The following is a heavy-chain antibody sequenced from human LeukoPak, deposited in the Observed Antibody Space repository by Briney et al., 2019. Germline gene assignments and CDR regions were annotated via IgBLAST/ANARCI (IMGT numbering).Heavy chain of an antibody. J-gene: IGHJ3*02. CDR2: IYTSGST. CDR3: ARALWYDAFDI. Sequence: PSETLSLTCTVSGGSISSGGYYWSWIRQPAGKGLEWIGRIYTSGSTNYNPSLKSRVTMSVDTSKNQFSLKLSSVTAADTAVYYCARALWYDAFDIWGQGTMVTVSS. D-gene: IGHD2-21*01. CDR1: GGSISSGGYY. V-gene: IGHV4-61*02.